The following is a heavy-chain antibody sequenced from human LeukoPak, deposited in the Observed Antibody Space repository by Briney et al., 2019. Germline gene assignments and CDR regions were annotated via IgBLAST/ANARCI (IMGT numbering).Heavy chain of an antibody. D-gene: IGHD3-3*01. V-gene: IGHV3-23*01. CDR1: GFTFSDYV. CDR3: AKAQLGVDTFFDY. J-gene: IGHJ4*02. Sequence: GGCLRLSCAASGFTFSDYVVGWGRQAPGRGLEWVATLSGSGAGTYYSDSVQGRVTISRDTSKRTLFLQMNSLRAEDTAFYYCAKAQLGVDTFFDYWGQGTLVTVSS. CDR2: LSGSGAGT.